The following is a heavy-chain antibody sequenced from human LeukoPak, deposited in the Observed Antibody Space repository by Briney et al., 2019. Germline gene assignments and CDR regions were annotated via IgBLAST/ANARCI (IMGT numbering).Heavy chain of an antibody. Sequence: GSLRLSCSASGFTVSSNYMSWIRQPPGKGLEWIGEINHSGSTNYNPSLKSRVTISVDTSKNQFFLKLSSVTAADTAVYYCARGRRTRIAVAGYNWFDPWGQGTLVTVSS. D-gene: IGHD6-19*01. J-gene: IGHJ5*02. CDR2: INHSGST. CDR3: ARGRRTRIAVAGYNWFDP. CDR1: GFTVSSNY. V-gene: IGHV4-34*01.